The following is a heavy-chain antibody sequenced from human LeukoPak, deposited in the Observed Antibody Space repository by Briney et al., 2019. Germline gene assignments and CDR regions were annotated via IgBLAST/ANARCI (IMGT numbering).Heavy chain of an antibody. D-gene: IGHD3-10*01. V-gene: IGHV4-38-2*02. CDR2: IYYSGNT. Sequence: PSETLSLTCTVSGYSISSGYYWGWIRQPPGKGLEWIGYIYYSGNTNSNPSLKSRVTISVDTSKNQFSLDLYFVTAADTAVYYCARLPMVRGVTEYYFDYWGQGSLVTVSS. J-gene: IGHJ4*02. CDR3: ARLPMVRGVTEYYFDY. CDR1: GYSISSGYY.